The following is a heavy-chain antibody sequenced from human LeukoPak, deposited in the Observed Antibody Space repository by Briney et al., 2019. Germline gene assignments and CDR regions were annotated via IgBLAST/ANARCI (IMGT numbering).Heavy chain of an antibody. V-gene: IGHV4-61*02. CDR3: AKVVSGSFKELSFDY. CDR2: IYTSGST. Sequence: SETLSLTCTVSGDSISSGNYYWSWIRQPAGKGLEWIGRIYTSGSTNYNPSLKSRVTISVVTSKNQFSLKLTSVTAADTAVYYCAKVVSGSFKELSFDYWGQGTLVTVSS. CDR1: GDSISSGNYY. J-gene: IGHJ4*02. D-gene: IGHD1-26*01.